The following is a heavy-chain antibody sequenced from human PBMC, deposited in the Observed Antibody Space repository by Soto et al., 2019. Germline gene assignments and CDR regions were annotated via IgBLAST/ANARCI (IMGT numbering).Heavy chain of an antibody. CDR3: ARGDRGGSGSSASYYFSGLDV. Sequence: EVQVLESGGDLVQPGGSLRLSCAASGFTFSDYAMTWVRQAPGKGLDWVSSVSANGDITYYADSVKGRFTISRDNSNNTLLLQMNSLRAEDTALFYCARGDRGGSGSSASYYFSGLDVWGQGTTVTVSS. CDR2: VSANGDIT. J-gene: IGHJ6*02. CDR1: GFTFSDYA. V-gene: IGHV3-23*01. D-gene: IGHD3-10*01.